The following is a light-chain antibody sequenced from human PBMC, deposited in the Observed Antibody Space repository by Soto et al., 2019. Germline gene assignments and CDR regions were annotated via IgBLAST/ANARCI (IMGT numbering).Light chain of an antibody. Sequence: EIVMTQSPATLSVSPGERATLSCRASQSVSSNLAWYQQKPGQAPRLLIYGASTRATGSPARFSGSGSGTEFTLTISSLQPEDFAVYYCQQYNNWPPLTFGQGTKLEIK. V-gene: IGKV3-15*01. CDR3: QQYNNWPPLT. CDR2: GAS. CDR1: QSVSSN. J-gene: IGKJ2*01.